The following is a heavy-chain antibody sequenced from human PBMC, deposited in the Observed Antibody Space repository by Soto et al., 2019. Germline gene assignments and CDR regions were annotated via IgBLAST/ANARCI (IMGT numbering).Heavy chain of an antibody. CDR1: GFTFSSYS. D-gene: IGHD2-2*03. V-gene: IGHV3-48*02. CDR2: ISRSSSNI. Sequence: GGSLRLSCAASGFTFSSYSMNWVRQAPGKGLQWVSYISRSSSNIYYADSVKGRFTISRDNAKNSLYLQMNTLTDEDTAVYFCARAATSLGYCSSTTCYEIDYWGQGTLVTVSS. J-gene: IGHJ4*02. CDR3: ARAATSLGYCSSTTCYEIDY.